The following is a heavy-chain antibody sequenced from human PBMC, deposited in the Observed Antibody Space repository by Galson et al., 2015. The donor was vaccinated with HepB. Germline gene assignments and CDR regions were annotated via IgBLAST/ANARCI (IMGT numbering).Heavy chain of an antibody. CDR2: ISAYNGNT. J-gene: IGHJ4*02. CDR3: ARGFFDDSSGYWPDY. D-gene: IGHD3-22*01. Sequence: SVKVSCKASGYTFTSYGISWVRQAPGQGLEWMGWISAYNGNTNYAQKLQGRVTMTTDTSTSTAYMELRSLRSDDTAVYYCARGFFDDSSGYWPDYWGQGTLVTVSP. CDR1: GYTFTSYG. V-gene: IGHV1-18*01.